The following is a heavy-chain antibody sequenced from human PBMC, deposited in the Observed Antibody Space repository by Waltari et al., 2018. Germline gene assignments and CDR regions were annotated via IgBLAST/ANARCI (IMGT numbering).Heavy chain of an antibody. Sequence: EVQLVQSGAEVKKPGESLKISCKGSGYTFSNYWIGWVRQMPGKGLEWMGISYPGASETRPSPSFQGQVTISADKSFNTAYLQWGSLKASDTAMYYCARHVGGYCSGGNCYADFWGQGTLVTVSS. D-gene: IGHD2-15*01. V-gene: IGHV5-51*01. CDR3: ARHVGGYCSGGNCYADF. CDR2: SYPGASET. CDR1: GYTFSNYW. J-gene: IGHJ4*02.